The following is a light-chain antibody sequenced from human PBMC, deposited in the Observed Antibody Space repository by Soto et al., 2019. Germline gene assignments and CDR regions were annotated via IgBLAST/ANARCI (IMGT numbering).Light chain of an antibody. J-gene: IGLJ1*01. V-gene: IGLV2-11*01. CDR3: CSYAGSYIYV. Sequence: QSVLTQPRSVSGSPGQSVTISCTGTSSDVGDYNYVSWYQQHPGKAPKVMIFDVSKRPSGVPDRFSGSKSGNTASLTISGLQADDEADYYCCSYAGSYIYVFGTGTKVTVL. CDR1: SSDVGDYNY. CDR2: DVS.